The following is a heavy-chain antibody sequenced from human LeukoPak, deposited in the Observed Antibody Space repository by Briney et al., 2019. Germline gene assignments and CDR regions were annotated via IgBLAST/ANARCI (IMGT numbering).Heavy chain of an antibody. V-gene: IGHV1-8*01. D-gene: IGHD6-6*01. Sequence: ASVKLSCKASGYTFTSYDINWVRHATGQGLEWMGWRNPNSGNTGYAQKFQGRVTMTRNTSISTAYMELSSLRSEDTAVYYCARGGRYSSSRGYYYYYYMDVWGKGTAVTVSS. CDR3: ARGGRYSSSRGYYYYYYMDV. J-gene: IGHJ6*03. CDR1: GYTFTSYD. CDR2: RNPNSGNT.